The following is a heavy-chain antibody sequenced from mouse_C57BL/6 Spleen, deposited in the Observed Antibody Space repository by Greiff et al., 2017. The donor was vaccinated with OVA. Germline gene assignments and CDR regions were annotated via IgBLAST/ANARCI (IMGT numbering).Heavy chain of an antibody. D-gene: IGHD1-1*01. Sequence: EVQLVESGGGLVKPGGSLKLSCAASGFTFSSYAMSWVRQTPEKRLEWVATISDGGSYTYYPDNVKGRFTISRDNAKNNLYLQMSHLKSEDTAMYYCARALDYYGSSYDWYFDVWGTGTTVTVSS. J-gene: IGHJ1*03. CDR1: GFTFSSYA. CDR3: ARALDYYGSSYDWYFDV. CDR2: ISDGGSYT. V-gene: IGHV5-4*01.